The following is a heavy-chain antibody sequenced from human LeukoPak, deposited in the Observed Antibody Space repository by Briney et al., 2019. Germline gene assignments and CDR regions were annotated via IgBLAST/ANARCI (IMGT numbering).Heavy chain of an antibody. CDR1: GFTFSSYA. Sequence: AGGSLRLSCAASGFTFSSYAMSWARQAPGKGLEWVSAISGSGGSTYYADSMKGRFTISRDNSKNTLYLQMNSLRAEDTAVYYCAKGQHIVVVTARDWFDPWGQGTLVTVSS. J-gene: IGHJ5*02. CDR2: ISGSGGST. V-gene: IGHV3-23*01. D-gene: IGHD2-21*02. CDR3: AKGQHIVVVTARDWFDP.